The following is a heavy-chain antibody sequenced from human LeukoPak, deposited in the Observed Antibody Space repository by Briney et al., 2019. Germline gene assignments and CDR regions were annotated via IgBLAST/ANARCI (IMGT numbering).Heavy chain of an antibody. Sequence: GGSLRLSCAASGFTVSGTHMSWVRQAPGKGLEWVSAMYTGVTTYYSDSVKGRFTISRDNSKNTLYLHMNSLRAEDTAVYYRAKDEVTSGGGLASWGQGTLVTVSS. D-gene: IGHD2-21*02. J-gene: IGHJ4*02. CDR3: AKDEVTSGGGLAS. V-gene: IGHV3-53*01. CDR1: GFTVSGTH. CDR2: MYTGVTT.